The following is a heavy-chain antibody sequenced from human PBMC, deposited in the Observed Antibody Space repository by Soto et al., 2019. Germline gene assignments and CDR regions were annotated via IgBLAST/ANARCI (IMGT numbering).Heavy chain of an antibody. J-gene: IGHJ6*02. CDR3: ARVVHSSGWFPGPQYGMDV. Sequence: QVQLQESGPGLVKPSGTLSLTCAVSGGSISSSNWWSWVRQPPGKGLEWIGEIYHSGSTNYNPSLKSRVTISVDKSKNQFSLKLSSVTAADTAVYYCARVVHSSGWFPGPQYGMDVWGQGTTVTVSS. CDR1: GGSISSSNW. D-gene: IGHD6-19*01. V-gene: IGHV4-4*02. CDR2: IYHSGST.